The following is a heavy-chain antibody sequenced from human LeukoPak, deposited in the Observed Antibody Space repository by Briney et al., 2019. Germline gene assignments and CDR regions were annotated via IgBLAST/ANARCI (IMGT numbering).Heavy chain of an antibody. J-gene: IGHJ5*02. V-gene: IGHV1-2*02. CDR3: ARARGSGYYYWFDP. Sequence: ASVKVSCKASRYTFTAYYMHWVRQAPGQGLEWMGWINPNSGGTNYAQKFQGRVTMTRDTSISTAYMELSRLRSDDTAVYYCARARGSGYYYWFDPWGQGTLVTVSS. CDR1: RYTFTAYY. D-gene: IGHD3-22*01. CDR2: INPNSGGT.